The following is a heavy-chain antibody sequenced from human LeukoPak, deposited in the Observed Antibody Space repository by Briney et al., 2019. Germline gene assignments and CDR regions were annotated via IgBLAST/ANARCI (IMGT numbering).Heavy chain of an antibody. CDR2: IIPIFGTA. J-gene: IGHJ5*02. CDR1: GGTFSSYA. CDR3: ARRRYYYDSSGYYKGSWFDP. V-gene: IGHV1-69*13. D-gene: IGHD3-22*01. Sequence: SVKVSCKASGGTFSSYAISWVRQAPGQGLEWMGGIIPIFGTANYAQKFQGRVTITADESTSTAYMGLSSLRSEDTAVYYCARRRYYYDSSGYYKGSWFDPWGQGTLVTVSS.